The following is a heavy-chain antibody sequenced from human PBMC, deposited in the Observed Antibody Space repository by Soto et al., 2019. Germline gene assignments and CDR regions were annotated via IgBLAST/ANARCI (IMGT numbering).Heavy chain of an antibody. D-gene: IGHD3-16*02. J-gene: IGHJ5*02. V-gene: IGHV3-23*01. Sequence: PGGSLRLSCAASGFTFSSYAMSWVRQAPGQGLEWVSAISGSGGSTYYADSVKGRFTISRDNSKNTLYLQMNSLRAEDTAVYYCAKENYDYVWGSYRTLEPWGQGTLVTVPQ. CDR1: GFTFSSYA. CDR2: ISGSGGST. CDR3: AKENYDYVWGSYRTLEP.